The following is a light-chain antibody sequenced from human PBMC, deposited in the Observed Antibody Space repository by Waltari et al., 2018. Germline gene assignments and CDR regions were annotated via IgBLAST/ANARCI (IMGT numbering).Light chain of an antibody. Sequence: DVQLTQSPSSLSAFLADSVSITCQASEDIEYFLNWYQQRPGRAPKLLISDASDLETGVSPRFSGSGSGTQFTLTITGLQPEDVGTYYCQQYFSFMSFGPGT. CDR1: EDIEYF. CDR3: QQYFSFMS. CDR2: DAS. V-gene: IGKV1-33*01. J-gene: IGKJ3*01.